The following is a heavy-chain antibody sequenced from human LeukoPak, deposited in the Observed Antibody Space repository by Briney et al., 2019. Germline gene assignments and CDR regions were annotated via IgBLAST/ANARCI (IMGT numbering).Heavy chain of an antibody. CDR3: ARGQVDTAKIGDY. CDR1: GGSFSGYY. Sequence: SETLSFTCAVYGGSFSGYYCHWIRQPPGKGLEWIGEIDHSGSTSYNPSLKSRVTMSVDTSKNQFSLKLTSLTAADTAVYYCARGQVDTAKIGDYWGQGTLITVSS. J-gene: IGHJ4*02. CDR2: IDHSGST. V-gene: IGHV4-34*01. D-gene: IGHD5-18*01.